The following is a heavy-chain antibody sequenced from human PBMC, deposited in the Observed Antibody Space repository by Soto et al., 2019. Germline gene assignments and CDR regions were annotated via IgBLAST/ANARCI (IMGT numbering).Heavy chain of an antibody. D-gene: IGHD6-6*01. CDR2: IYYSGST. J-gene: IGHJ4*02. V-gene: IGHV4-59*01. CDR3: ARGTYSSSSDY. Sequence: SESLSLTCTVSGGSISSYYWSWIRQPPGKGLEWIGYIYYSGSTNYNPSLKSRVTISVDTSKNQFSLKLSSVTAADTAVYYCARGTYSSSSDYWGQGTLVTVSS. CDR1: GGSISSYY.